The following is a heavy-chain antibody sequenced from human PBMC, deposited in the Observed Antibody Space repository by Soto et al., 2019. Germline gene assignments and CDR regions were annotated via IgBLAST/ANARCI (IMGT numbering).Heavy chain of an antibody. D-gene: IGHD5-18*01. V-gene: IGHV1-69*12. J-gene: IGHJ4*02. CDR3: ARDLVRGYSYGPSKNYFDY. CDR2: IIPIFGTA. Sequence: QVQLVQSGAEVKKPGSSVKVSCKASGGTFSSYAISWVRQAPGQGLEWMGGIIPIFGTANYAQKFQGRVTITADETKSQASXELSSLRSEDTAVYYCARDLVRGYSYGPSKNYFDYWGQGTLVTVSS. CDR1: GGTFSSYA.